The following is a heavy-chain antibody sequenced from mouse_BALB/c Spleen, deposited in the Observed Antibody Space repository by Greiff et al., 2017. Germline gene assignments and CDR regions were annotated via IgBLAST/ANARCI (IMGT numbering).Heavy chain of an antibody. Sequence: QVQLKQSGAELVRPGSSVKISCKASGYAFSSYWMNWVKQRPGQGLEWIGQIYPGDGDTNYNGKFKGKATLTADKSSSTAYMQLSSLTSEDSAVYFCARATMIYFDYWGQGTTLTVSS. CDR1: GYAFSSYW. CDR2: IYPGDGDT. J-gene: IGHJ2*01. CDR3: ARATMIYFDY. D-gene: IGHD2-4*01. V-gene: IGHV1-80*01.